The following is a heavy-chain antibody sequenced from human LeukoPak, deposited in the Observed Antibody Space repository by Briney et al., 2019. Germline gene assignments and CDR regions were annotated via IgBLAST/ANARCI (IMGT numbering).Heavy chain of an antibody. CDR3: ARDLRGRVDY. V-gene: IGHV3-7*01. CDR2: INQYESEK. D-gene: IGHD3-10*01. CDR1: GFTFSSYW. J-gene: IGHJ4*02. Sequence: PGGSLRLSCAASGFTFSSYWMTWVRQAPGKGLEWVANINQYESEKYYVDSVKGRLTISRDNAKNSPYLQMNSLRAEDTAVYYCARDLRGRVDYWGQGTLVTVSS.